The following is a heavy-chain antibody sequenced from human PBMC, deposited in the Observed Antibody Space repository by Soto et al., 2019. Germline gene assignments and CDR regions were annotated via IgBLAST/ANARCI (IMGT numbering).Heavy chain of an antibody. D-gene: IGHD3-16*01. Sequence: QVQLVQSGAEVKKPGSSVKVSCTASGGTFSSYTISWVRQAPGQGLEWMGRIIPILGIANYAQKFQGSVTITADKSTRTAYMELSSLRYEDTAVYSCVRGSGGAFDYWGQGTLVTVSS. J-gene: IGHJ4*02. CDR2: IIPILGIA. CDR3: VRGSGGAFDY. V-gene: IGHV1-69*02. CDR1: GGTFSSYT.